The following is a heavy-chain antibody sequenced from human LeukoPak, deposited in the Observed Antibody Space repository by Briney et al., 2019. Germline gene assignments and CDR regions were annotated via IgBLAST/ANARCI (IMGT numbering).Heavy chain of an antibody. Sequence: ASVKVSCKASGYTFTGYYMHWVRQAPGQGLEWMGWISAYNGNTNYAQKLQGRVTMTTDTSTSTAYMELRSLRSDDTAVYYCAATHAIAATQAEYFQHWGQGTLVTVSS. J-gene: IGHJ1*01. CDR2: ISAYNGNT. CDR3: AATHAIAATQAEYFQH. D-gene: IGHD6-13*01. V-gene: IGHV1-18*04. CDR1: GYTFTGYY.